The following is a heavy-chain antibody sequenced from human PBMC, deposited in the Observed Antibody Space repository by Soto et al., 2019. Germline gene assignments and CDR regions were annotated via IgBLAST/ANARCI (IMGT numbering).Heavy chain of an antibody. CDR1: GFTFSSYS. V-gene: IGHV3-21*01. J-gene: IGHJ4*02. D-gene: IGHD3-16*02. Sequence: GGSLRLSCAASGFTFSSYSMNWVRQAPGKGLEWVSSISRSSSYIYYADSVKGRFSISRDDAKNSLYLQMNGLRAEDTAVYYCAREMITFGGVIVKGNYFDYWGRGTLVTVSS. CDR3: AREMITFGGVIVKGNYFDY. CDR2: ISRSSSYI.